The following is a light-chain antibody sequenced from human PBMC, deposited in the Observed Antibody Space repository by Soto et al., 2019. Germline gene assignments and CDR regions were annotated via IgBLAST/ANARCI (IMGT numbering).Light chain of an antibody. V-gene: IGKV3-15*01. CDR2: DAS. CDR1: HRVSSN. Sequence: EIVMTQSPATLSVSPGERATLSCRASHRVSSNLAWYQQKPGQAPRLLIYDASTRATGIPARFSGSGSGTEFTLTISSVQSEDFAIYYCQQYNNSPWTFGQGTKVEIK. J-gene: IGKJ1*01. CDR3: QQYNNSPWT.